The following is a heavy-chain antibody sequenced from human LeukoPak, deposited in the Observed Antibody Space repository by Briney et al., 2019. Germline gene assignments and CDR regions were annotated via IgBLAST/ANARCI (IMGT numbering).Heavy chain of an antibody. D-gene: IGHD1-7*01. CDR2: IIPIFGTA. Sequence: GASVKVSCKASGGTFSSYAISWVRQAPGQGLEWMGGIIPIFGTANYAQKFQGRVTTTTDESTSTAYMELSSLRSEDTAVYYCASFAGTINSFDYWGQGTLVTVSS. CDR1: GGTFSSYA. V-gene: IGHV1-69*05. CDR3: ASFAGTINSFDY. J-gene: IGHJ4*02.